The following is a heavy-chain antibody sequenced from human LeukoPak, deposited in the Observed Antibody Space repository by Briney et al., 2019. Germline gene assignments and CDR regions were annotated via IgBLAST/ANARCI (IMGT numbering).Heavy chain of an antibody. CDR3: ARDRVDLHAFDI. CDR1: GYTFTSYD. D-gene: IGHD3-9*01. CDR2: MNPNSGNT. V-gene: IGHV1-8*01. J-gene: IGHJ3*02. Sequence: ASVKVSCKASGYTFTSYDINWVRQATGQGLEWMGWMNPNSGNTGYAQKFQGRVTMTRNTSISTAYMELSSLRSEDTAVYYCARDRVDLHAFDIWGQGTMVTVSS.